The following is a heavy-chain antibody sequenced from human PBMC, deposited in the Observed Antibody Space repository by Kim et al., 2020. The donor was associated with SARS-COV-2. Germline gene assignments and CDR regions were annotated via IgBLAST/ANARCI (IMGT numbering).Heavy chain of an antibody. CDR1: GGSISSSSYY. V-gene: IGHV4-39*01. D-gene: IGHD3-9*01. Sequence: SETLSLTCTVSGGSISSSSYYWGWIRQPPGKGLEWIGSIYYSGSTYYNPSLKSRVTISVDTSKNQFSLKLSSVTAADTAVYYCARRGSPRYFDWLGGAFDIWGQGTMVTVSS. J-gene: IGHJ3*02. CDR3: ARRGSPRYFDWLGGAFDI. CDR2: IYYSGST.